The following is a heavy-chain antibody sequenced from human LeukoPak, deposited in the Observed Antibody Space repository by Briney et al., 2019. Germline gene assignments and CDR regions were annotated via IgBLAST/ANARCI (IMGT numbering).Heavy chain of an antibody. Sequence: PSETLSLTCAVSGGSISSSNWWRWVRQPPGKGLEWIGEIYHSGSTNYNPSLKSRVTISVDKSKNQFSLKLSSVTAADTAVYYCARVLLWFGELYTDYWGQGTLVTVSS. D-gene: IGHD3-10*01. J-gene: IGHJ4*02. V-gene: IGHV4-4*02. CDR2: IYHSGST. CDR3: ARVLLWFGELYTDY. CDR1: GGSISSSNW.